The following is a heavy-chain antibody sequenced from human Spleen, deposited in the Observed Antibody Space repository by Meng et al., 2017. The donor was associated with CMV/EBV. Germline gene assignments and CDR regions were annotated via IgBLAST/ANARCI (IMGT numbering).Heavy chain of an antibody. CDR1: RYTFTGYY. V-gene: IGHV1-2*02. CDR3: AGVVPAAIRGYYYYGMDV. D-gene: IGHD2-2*02. J-gene: IGHJ6*02. CDR2: INPNSGGT. Sequence: ASVKVSCKASRYTFTGYYMHWVRQAPGQGLEWMGWINPNSGGTNYAQKFQGRVTMTRDTSISTAYMELSRLRSDDTAVYYCAGVVPAAIRGYYYYGMDVWGQGTTVTVS.